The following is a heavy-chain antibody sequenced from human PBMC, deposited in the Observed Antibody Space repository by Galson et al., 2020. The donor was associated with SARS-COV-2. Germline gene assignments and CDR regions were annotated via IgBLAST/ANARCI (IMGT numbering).Heavy chain of an antibody. D-gene: IGHD4-4*01. Sequence: SETLSLTCAVSGDSISSHKWWSWVRQSPGKGLEWIGEIHHRGSTNYDPSPNSRVTMSLDKSNNQFSLNLKSVTAADTAVYYCTRGDTVTTSGNWFDPWGQGTLVTVSS. CDR3: TRGDTVTTSGNWFDP. J-gene: IGHJ5*02. CDR1: GDSISSHKW. CDR2: IHHRGST. V-gene: IGHV4-4*02.